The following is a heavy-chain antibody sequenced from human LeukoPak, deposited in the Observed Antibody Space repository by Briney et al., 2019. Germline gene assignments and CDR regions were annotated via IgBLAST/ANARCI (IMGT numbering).Heavy chain of an antibody. Sequence: ASVKVSCKASGYTFTGYYMHWVRQAPGQGLEWMGWINPNSGGTNFAQKFQDRVTMTGDTSISTAYMELSRLRSDDTAVYYCARGAFSSSSGYKYYYTDVWGKGTTVTVSS. J-gene: IGHJ6*03. CDR2: INPNSGGT. D-gene: IGHD6-6*01. CDR1: GYTFTGYY. CDR3: ARGAFSSSSGYKYYYTDV. V-gene: IGHV1-2*02.